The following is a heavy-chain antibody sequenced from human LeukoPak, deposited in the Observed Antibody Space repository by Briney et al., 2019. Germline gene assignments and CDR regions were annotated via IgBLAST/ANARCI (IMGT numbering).Heavy chain of an antibody. V-gene: IGHV3-30*18. CDR2: ISYDGSNK. Sequence: GGSLRLSCAASGLTFSSYGMHWVRQAPGKGLEWVAVISYDGSNKYYADSVKGRFTISRDNSKNTLYLQMNSLRAEDTAVYYCAKGSGYCSSTSCYSRTSQIDYWGQGTLVTVSS. D-gene: IGHD2-2*01. CDR3: AKGSGYCSSTSCYSRTSQIDY. J-gene: IGHJ4*02. CDR1: GLTFSSYG.